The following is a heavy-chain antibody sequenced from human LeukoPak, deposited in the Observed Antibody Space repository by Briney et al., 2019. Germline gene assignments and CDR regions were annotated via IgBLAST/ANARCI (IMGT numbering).Heavy chain of an antibody. V-gene: IGHV4-38-2*02. CDR2: IYHSGST. D-gene: IGHD1-1*01. Sequence: SETLSLTCTVSGYSISSGYYWGWIRQPPGRGLEWIGSIYHSGSTYYNPSLKSRVSISVDTSKNQFSLKLSSVTAADTAVYYCARETKNENYYYYYMDVWGKGTTVTVSS. J-gene: IGHJ6*03. CDR1: GYSISSGYY. CDR3: ARETKNENYYYYYMDV.